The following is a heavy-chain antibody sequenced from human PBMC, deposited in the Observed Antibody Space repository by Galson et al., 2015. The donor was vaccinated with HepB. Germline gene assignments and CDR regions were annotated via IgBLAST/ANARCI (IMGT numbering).Heavy chain of an antibody. CDR3: ARDPFSYSNHDRIDY. Sequence: SLRLSCAASGFTFSSYAMHWVRQAPGKGLKWVAVISYDGSNKYYADSVKGRFTISRDNSKNTLYLQMNSLRAEDTAVYYCARDPFSYSNHDRIDYWGQGTLVTVSS. J-gene: IGHJ4*02. CDR1: GFTFSSYA. CDR2: ISYDGSNK. D-gene: IGHD4-11*01. V-gene: IGHV3-30-3*01.